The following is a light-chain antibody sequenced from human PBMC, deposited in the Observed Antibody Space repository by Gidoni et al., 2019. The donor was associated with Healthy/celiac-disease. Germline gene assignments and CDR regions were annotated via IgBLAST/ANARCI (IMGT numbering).Light chain of an antibody. CDR2: AAS. CDR3: QQANSFPQVT. Sequence: DIQMTQSPSSVSASVGDRVTITCRASQGISSWLAWYQRKPGKAPKLLIYAASSLQSGVPSRFSGSGSGTDFTLTISSLQPEDFATYYCQQANSFPQVTFGQGTRLEIK. V-gene: IGKV1-12*01. CDR1: QGISSW. J-gene: IGKJ5*01.